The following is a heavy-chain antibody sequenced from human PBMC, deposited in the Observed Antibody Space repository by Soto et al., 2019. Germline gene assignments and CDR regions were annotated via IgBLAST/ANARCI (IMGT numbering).Heavy chain of an antibody. CDR3: ARCHYYYYYMDV. J-gene: IGHJ6*03. CDR2: INHSGST. Sequence: SETLSLTCAVYGGSFSGYYWSWIRQPPGKGLEWIGEINHSGSTNYNPSIKSRVTISVDTSKNQFSLKLSSVTAADTAVYYCARCHYYYYYMDVWGKGTTVT. V-gene: IGHV4-34*01. CDR1: GGSFSGYY.